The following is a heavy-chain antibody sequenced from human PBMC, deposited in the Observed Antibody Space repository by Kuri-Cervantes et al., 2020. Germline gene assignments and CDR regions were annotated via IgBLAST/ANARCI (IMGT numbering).Heavy chain of an antibody. CDR1: GFTFSSYA. J-gene: IGHJ4*02. D-gene: IGHD5-12*01. Sequence: GESLKISCAASGFTFSSYAMHWVRQAPGKGLEWVAVISYDGSNKYYVDSVKGRFTISRDNSKNTLYLQMNSLRVEDTAVYYCARVPEKDIVATIFGDWGQGTLVTVSS. CDR2: ISYDGSNK. V-gene: IGHV3-30-3*01. CDR3: ARVPEKDIVATIFGD.